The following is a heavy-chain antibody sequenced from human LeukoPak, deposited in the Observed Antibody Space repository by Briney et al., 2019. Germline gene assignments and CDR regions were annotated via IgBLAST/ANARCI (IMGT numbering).Heavy chain of an antibody. J-gene: IGHJ3*02. V-gene: IGHV3-21*01. CDR2: ISSGSSYI. CDR3: AREYCKGGSCYNDAFDI. CDR1: GFTFSSYN. D-gene: IGHD2-15*01. Sequence: PGGSLKLSCAASGFTFSSYNMNWVRQAPGKGLEWVSSISSGSSYIYYADSVKGRFTISRDNANNSLYLQMNSLRAEDAAVYYCAREYCKGGSCYNDAFDIWGQGTMVTVSS.